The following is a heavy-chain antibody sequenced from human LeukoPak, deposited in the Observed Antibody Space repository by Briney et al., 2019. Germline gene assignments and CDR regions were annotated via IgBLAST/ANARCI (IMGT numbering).Heavy chain of an antibody. V-gene: IGHV3-43*02. CDR2: ITGNGVST. CDR1: GFTFEDYG. Sequence: GGSLRLSCAASGFTFEDYGMHWVRQAPGKGLGWVSVITGNGVSTYYADSVKGRFTISRDNSKNSLYLQMNSLRTEDTALYYCAKCVYSNIYYWFDPWGQGTLVSVSS. D-gene: IGHD6-13*01. J-gene: IGHJ5*02. CDR3: AKCVYSNIYYWFDP.